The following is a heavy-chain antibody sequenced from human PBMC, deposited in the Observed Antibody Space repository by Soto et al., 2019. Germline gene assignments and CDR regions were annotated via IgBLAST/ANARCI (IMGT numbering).Heavy chain of an antibody. V-gene: IGHV3-30*03. CDR1: GFTFSTYG. CDR3: ARHSGDRAFDF. J-gene: IGHJ4*02. D-gene: IGHD3-10*01. CDR2: ISYDGSNK. Sequence: GGSLRLSCAASGFTFSTYGIHWVRQAPGKGLEWVAVISYDGSNKYYADSVKGRFTISRDNSKNTLYLQMNSLRAEDTAVYYCARHSGDRAFDFWGQGTLVTVSS.